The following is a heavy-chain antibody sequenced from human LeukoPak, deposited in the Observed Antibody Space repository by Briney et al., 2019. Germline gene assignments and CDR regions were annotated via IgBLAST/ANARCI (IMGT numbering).Heavy chain of an antibody. D-gene: IGHD5-18*01. V-gene: IGHV3-21*01. J-gene: IGHJ4*02. CDR3: ARTIYSYGHFDY. CDR1: GFTFSSYS. Sequence: GGSLRLSCAASGFTFSSYSMNWVRQAPGKGLEWVSSISSSSSYMYHADSVKGRFTISRDNSKNTLYLQMNSLRAEDTAVYYCARTIYSYGHFDYWGQGTLVTVSS. CDR2: ISSSSSYM.